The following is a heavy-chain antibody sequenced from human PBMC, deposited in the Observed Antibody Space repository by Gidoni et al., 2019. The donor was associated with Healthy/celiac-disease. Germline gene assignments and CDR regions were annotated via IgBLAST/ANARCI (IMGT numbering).Heavy chain of an antibody. CDR3: ARGNGYSSGWYRYYYGMDV. J-gene: IGHJ6*02. D-gene: IGHD6-19*01. Sequence: QVQLQESGSGLVKPSETLSLTCPVSGCSVSSGRYYWSWIRQPPGKGLEWIGYIYYSGSTNYNPSLKSRVTISVDTSKNQFSLKLSSVTAADTAVYYCARGNGYSSGWYRYYYGMDVWGQGTTVTVSS. CDR1: GCSVSSGRYY. V-gene: IGHV4-61*01. CDR2: IYYSGST.